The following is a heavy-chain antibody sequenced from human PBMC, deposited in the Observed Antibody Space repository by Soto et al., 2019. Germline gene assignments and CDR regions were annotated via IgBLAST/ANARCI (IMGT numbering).Heavy chain of an antibody. CDR2: IYHSGST. CDR3: AKRAAGTSFDY. V-gene: IGHV4-30-2*01. CDR1: GGSISSGGYS. Sequence: SETLSLTCAVSGGSISSGGYSWSWIRQPPGKGLEWIGYIYHSGSTYYNPSLKSRVTISVDRSKNQFSLKLSSVTAEDTAVYYCAKRAAGTSFDYWGQGTLVTVSS. D-gene: IGHD6-13*01. J-gene: IGHJ4*02.